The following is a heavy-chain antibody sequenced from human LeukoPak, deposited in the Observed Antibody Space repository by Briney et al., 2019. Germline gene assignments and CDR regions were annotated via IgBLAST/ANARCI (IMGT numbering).Heavy chain of an antibody. CDR3: ARGGGLYRYFSSTSCYDN. CDR1: GYTFTRYT. D-gene: IGHD2-2*01. V-gene: IGHV7-4-1*02. J-gene: IGHJ4*02. Sequence: GASVKVSGKASGYTFTRYTINWVRQAPGQGLEWMGWINTNTGNPTYAQDFTGRFVFSLDTSVSTAYLQVNSVEAEDTALYFCARGGGLYRYFSSTSCYDNWGQGTLVTVSS. CDR2: INTNTGNP.